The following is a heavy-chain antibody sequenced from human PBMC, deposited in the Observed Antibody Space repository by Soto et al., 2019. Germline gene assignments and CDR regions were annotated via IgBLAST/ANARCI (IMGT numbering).Heavy chain of an antibody. CDR2: INPNSGAT. CDR1: GYTFTSYY. V-gene: IGHV1-2*04. Sequence: QVQLVQSGAEVKKPGASVKVSCQASGYTFTSYYIHWVRQAPGQGLEWMGSINPNSGATYFAQKLQGWVTMSRDTSISTAYMELSRLRSDNTAVYYCARAGQKRYFELWGRGTLVTVSS. J-gene: IGHJ2*01. CDR3: ARAGQKRYFEL.